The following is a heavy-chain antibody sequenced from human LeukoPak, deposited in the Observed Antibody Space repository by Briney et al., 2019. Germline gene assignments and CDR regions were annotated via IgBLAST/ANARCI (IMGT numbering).Heavy chain of an antibody. J-gene: IGHJ4*02. CDR2: ISSSSSTI. Sequence: PGGSLRLSCVASGFTFSSYSMNWVRQAPGKGLEGVSFISSSSSTIYYADSVKGRFTISRDNAKNSLYLQMNSLRAEDTAVYYCVRNWNDAFDHWGQGTPVTVSS. CDR3: VRNWNDAFDH. D-gene: IGHD1-20*01. V-gene: IGHV3-48*01. CDR1: GFTFSSYS.